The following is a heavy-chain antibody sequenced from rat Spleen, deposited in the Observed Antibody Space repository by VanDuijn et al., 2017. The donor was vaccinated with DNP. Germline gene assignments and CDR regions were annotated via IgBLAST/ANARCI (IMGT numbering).Heavy chain of an antibody. CDR2: ISYDGYNI. CDR1: GFTFSDYY. Sequence: EVQLVESGGSFVQPGRSLKLSCAASGFTFSDYYMAWVRQAPKKGLEWVATISYDGYNIHYRDSVKGRFTVSRDNSRSILYLQMDSLRSEDTATYYCARDSSSAWWGQGVMVTVSS. V-gene: IGHV5-7*01. CDR3: ARDSSSAW. D-gene: IGHD1-2*01. J-gene: IGHJ2*01.